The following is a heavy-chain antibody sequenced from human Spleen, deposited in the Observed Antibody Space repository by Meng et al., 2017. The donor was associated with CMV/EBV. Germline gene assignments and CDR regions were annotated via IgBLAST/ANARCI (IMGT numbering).Heavy chain of an antibody. CDR1: GYTFSRYG. J-gene: IGHJ5*02. Sequence: SVKVSCKASGYTFSRYGISWVRQAPGQGLEWMGGIIPIFGTANYAQKFQGRVTITTDESTSTAYMELSSLRSEDTAVYYCATRPLYCGGDCNNWFDPWGQGTLVTVSS. CDR3: ATRPLYCGGDCNNWFDP. CDR2: IIPIFGTA. V-gene: IGHV1-69*05. D-gene: IGHD2-21*01.